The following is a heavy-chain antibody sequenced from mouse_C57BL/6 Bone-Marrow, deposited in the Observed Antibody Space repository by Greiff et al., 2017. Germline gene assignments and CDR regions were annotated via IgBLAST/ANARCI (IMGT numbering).Heavy chain of an antibody. Sequence: KLVESGGGLVQPGGSLSLSCAASGFTFTAYYMSWVRQPPGKALEWLGFIRNTANGYTTKYSASVQGRFTISRDNSQSILYLQMNALRAEDSSTYYCARQEYYVSSHLYFDVWGTGTTVTVSA. CDR3: ARQEYYVSSHLYFDV. CDR2: IRNTANGYTT. CDR1: GFTFTAYY. D-gene: IGHD1-1*01. V-gene: IGHV7-3*01. J-gene: IGHJ1*03.